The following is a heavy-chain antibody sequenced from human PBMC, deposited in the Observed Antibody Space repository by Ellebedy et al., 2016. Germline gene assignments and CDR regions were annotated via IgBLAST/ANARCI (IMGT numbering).Heavy chain of an antibody. CDR3: ARRTTGSYYYYYYMDD. CDR2: IYYSGST. Sequence: SETLSLXXAVYGGSFSGYYWSWIRQPPGKGLEWIGYIYYSGSTNYNPSLKSRVTISVDTSKNQFSLKLSSVTAADTAVYYCARRTTGSYYYYYYMDDWGKGTTVTVSS. J-gene: IGHJ6*03. CDR1: GGSFSGYY. D-gene: IGHD3-10*01. V-gene: IGHV4-59*01.